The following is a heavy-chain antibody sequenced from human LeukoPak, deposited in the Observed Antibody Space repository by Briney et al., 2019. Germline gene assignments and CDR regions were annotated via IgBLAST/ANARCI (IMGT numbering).Heavy chain of an antibody. CDR3: AKGHCSGASCYVFDI. Sequence: GGSLRLSCAGSGFTFSSYGMSWVRQAPGKGLEWVSSISGSGGTTYYADSVKGRFTLSRDNSKTTLYLQMNSLRAEDTAVYYCAKGHCSGASCYVFDIWGQGTMVTASS. V-gene: IGHV3-23*01. J-gene: IGHJ3*02. D-gene: IGHD2-2*01. CDR1: GFTFSSYG. CDR2: ISGSGGTT.